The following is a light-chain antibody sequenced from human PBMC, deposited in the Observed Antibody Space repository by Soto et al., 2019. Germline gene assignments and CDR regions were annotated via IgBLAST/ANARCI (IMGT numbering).Light chain of an antibody. Sequence: SYEPTQTSSVSVAPGQTARISCGGNNIGGKSVHWYQQKPGQAPVVVVYDDSDRPSGIPERFSGSNSGNTATLTISRVEAGDEADYHCQVWDDNSDHHVFGTGTKLTVL. CDR2: DDS. CDR1: NIGGKS. V-gene: IGLV3-21*02. CDR3: QVWDDNSDHHV. J-gene: IGLJ1*01.